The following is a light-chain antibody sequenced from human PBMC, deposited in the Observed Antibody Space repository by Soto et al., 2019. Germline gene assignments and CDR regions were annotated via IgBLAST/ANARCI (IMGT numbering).Light chain of an antibody. V-gene: IGLV7-46*01. CDR3: LLSYSDARI. CDR2: DAF. CDR1: TGTVTSGHY. J-gene: IGLJ2*01. Sequence: AVVTQEPSLTVSPGGTVTLTCGSSTGTVTSGHYPYWFHQKPGQAPKALIYDAFYRHSWTPARFSGSLLGGKAALTLSGAQPEDEADYYCLLSYSDARIFGGGTKGTVL.